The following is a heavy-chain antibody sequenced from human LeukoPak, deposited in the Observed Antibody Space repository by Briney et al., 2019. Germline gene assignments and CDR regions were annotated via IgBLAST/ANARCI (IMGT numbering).Heavy chain of an antibody. D-gene: IGHD2-2*01. Sequence: GESLKISCKGSGYSFTTYWIGWVRQMPGKGLEWMGIIYPGDSDTRYSPSFQGQVTISADKSISTAYLQWNSLKASDTAMYYCARHEGGDIVVVSGFEYWGQGTLVTVYS. J-gene: IGHJ4*02. CDR1: GYSFTTYW. V-gene: IGHV5-51*01. CDR3: ARHEGGDIVVVSGFEY. CDR2: IYPGDSDT.